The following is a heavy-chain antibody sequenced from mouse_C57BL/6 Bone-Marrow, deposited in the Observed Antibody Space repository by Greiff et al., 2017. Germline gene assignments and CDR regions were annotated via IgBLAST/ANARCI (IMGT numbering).Heavy chain of an antibody. CDR2: IYPRSGNT. CDR1: GYTFTSYG. CDR3: ARSRGYLPFAY. D-gene: IGHD2-2*01. Sequence: VQLQQSGAELARPGASVKLSCKASGYTFTSYGISWVKQRTGQGLEWIGEIYPRSGNTYYNEKFKGKATLTADKSSSTAYMELRSLTSEDSAVYFWARSRGYLPFAYWGQGTLVTVSA. V-gene: IGHV1-81*01. J-gene: IGHJ3*01.